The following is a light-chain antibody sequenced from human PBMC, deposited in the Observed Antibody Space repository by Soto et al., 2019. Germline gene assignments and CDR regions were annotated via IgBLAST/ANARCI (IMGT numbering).Light chain of an antibody. V-gene: IGKV1-9*01. Sequence: IQLTQSPSSLSASVGDRGTITCRASQGISTSLAWYQQIPGKAPKLLIYAASTLQSGVPSRFSGSGPGTEFTLTISSLQPEDFATYYCQHLNSYPFSFGQGTRLEIK. CDR2: AAS. CDR1: QGISTS. CDR3: QHLNSYPFS. J-gene: IGKJ5*01.